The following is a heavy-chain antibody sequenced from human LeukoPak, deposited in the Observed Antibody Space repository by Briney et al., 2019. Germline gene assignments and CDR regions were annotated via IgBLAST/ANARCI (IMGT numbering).Heavy chain of an antibody. Sequence: SETLSLTCTVSGGSISSGDYYWSWIRQPPGKGLEWIGYIYYSGSTYYNPSLKSRVTISVDTSKNQFSLKLSSVTAADTAVYYCARLGWLQLLLDYWGQGTLVTVSS. J-gene: IGHJ4*02. CDR1: GGSISSGDYY. CDR2: IYYSGST. V-gene: IGHV4-30-4*01. CDR3: ARLGWLQLLLDY. D-gene: IGHD5-24*01.